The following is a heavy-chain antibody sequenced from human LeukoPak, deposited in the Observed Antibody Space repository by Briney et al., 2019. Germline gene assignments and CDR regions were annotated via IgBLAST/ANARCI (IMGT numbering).Heavy chain of an antibody. Sequence: SETLSLTCTVSGGSITSSFYWSWIRQSPGKGLEWIGYIYNSGGTKYNPSLKSRLTISVDTSKNQFSLNLSSVTAADTAVYYCARDVNSGYDCWGQGTLVTVSS. J-gene: IGHJ4*02. D-gene: IGHD5-12*01. CDR1: GGSITSSFY. V-gene: IGHV4-59*01. CDR3: ARDVNSGYDC. CDR2: IYNSGGT.